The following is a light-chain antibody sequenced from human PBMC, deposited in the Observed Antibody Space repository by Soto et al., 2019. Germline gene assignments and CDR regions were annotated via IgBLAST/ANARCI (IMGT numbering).Light chain of an antibody. V-gene: IGLV2-23*01. J-gene: IGLJ3*02. CDR3: CSYAGSSTSRV. CDR2: EDS. Sequence: QSALTQPASVSGSPGQSITISCTGTSSDAGNYNFVSWYQQHPGKAPKVIIYEDSTRPSGVPNRISGSKSGNTASLTISGLQAEDEADYYCCSYAGSSTSRVFGGGTKLTVL. CDR1: SSDAGNYNF.